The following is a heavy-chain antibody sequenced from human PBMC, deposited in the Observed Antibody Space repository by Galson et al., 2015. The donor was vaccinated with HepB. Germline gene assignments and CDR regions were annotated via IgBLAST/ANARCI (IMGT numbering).Heavy chain of an antibody. D-gene: IGHD3-10*01. V-gene: IGHV4-59*11. Sequence: ETLSLTCIVSGGSISSHNWSWIRQPPGKGLEWIGCIYYSGSTNYNPSLKSRVTISLDTSKNQFSLKLSSVTAADTAVYYCARAPVMYYYGSGNYDSASDIWGQGTMVTVSS. CDR3: ARAPVMYYYGSGNYDSASDI. J-gene: IGHJ3*02. CDR2: IYYSGST. CDR1: GGSISSHN.